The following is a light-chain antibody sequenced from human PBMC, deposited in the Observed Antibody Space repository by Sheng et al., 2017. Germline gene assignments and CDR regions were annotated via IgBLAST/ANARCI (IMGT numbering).Light chain of an antibody. CDR2: GAS. CDR1: QSVTSS. CDR3: QQVTIYPYT. Sequence: EIVMTQSPATLSVSPGERATLSCRASQSVTSSFLAWYQQKPGQAPRLLIYGASTRATGIPARFSGSGSGTEFTLTISSLQSEDFATYYCQQVTIYPYTFGQGTKLEIK. J-gene: IGKJ2*01. V-gene: IGKV3D-15*01.